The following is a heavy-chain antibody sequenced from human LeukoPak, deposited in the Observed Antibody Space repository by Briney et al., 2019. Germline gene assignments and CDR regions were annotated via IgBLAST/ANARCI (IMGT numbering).Heavy chain of an antibody. D-gene: IGHD3-9*01. CDR1: AFIFTNYN. V-gene: IGHV3-21*01. CDR3: GTADLTGYYGGDY. CDR2: ISSSSTYI. J-gene: IGHJ4*02. Sequence: GGSLRLSCAASAFIFTNYNMIWVRQAPGKGLEWVSSISSSSTYIYYADSVKGRFTISRDDAKHSLFLQMNSLRAEDTAVYYCGTADLTGYYGGDYWGQGTLVTVSS.